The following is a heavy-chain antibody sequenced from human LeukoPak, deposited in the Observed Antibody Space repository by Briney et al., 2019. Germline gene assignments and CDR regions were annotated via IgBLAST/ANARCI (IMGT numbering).Heavy chain of an antibody. CDR1: GFTFTGYY. CDR3: ARETNEGIDY. J-gene: IGHJ4*02. Sequence: ASVKVSCKAFGFTFTGYYMHWVRQATGQGLEWMGWMNPNSGNTGYAQKFQGRVTMTRNTSISTAYMELSSLRSEDTAVYYCARETNEGIDYWGQGILVTVST. CDR2: MNPNSGNT. D-gene: IGHD1-1*01. V-gene: IGHV1-8*02.